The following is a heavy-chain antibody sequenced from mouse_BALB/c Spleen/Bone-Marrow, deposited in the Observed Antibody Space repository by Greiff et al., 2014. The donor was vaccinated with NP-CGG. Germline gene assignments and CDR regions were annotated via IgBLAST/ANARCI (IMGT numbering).Heavy chain of an antibody. Sequence: VESGGGLVQPGGSLRLSCATSGFTFTDYYMSWVRQPPGKALEWLGFIRNKPNGYTTEYSASVKGRFTISRDNSQSILYLQMNTLRAEDSATYYCARNDYGRGYWGQGTTLTVSS. D-gene: IGHD1-1*01. CDR1: GFTFTDYY. V-gene: IGHV7-3*02. J-gene: IGHJ2*01. CDR3: ARNDYGRGY. CDR2: IRNKPNGYTT.